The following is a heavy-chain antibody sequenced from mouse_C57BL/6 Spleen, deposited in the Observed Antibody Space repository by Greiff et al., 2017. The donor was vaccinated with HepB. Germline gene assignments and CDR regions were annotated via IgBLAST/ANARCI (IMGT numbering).Heavy chain of an antibody. CDR3: ARETLSNYIDY. D-gene: IGHD1-1*01. Sequence: ESGPGLVKPSQSLSLTCSVTGYSITSGYYWNWIRQFPGNKLEWMGYISYDGSNNYNPSLKNRISITRDTSKNQFFLKLNSVTTEDTATYYCARETLSNYIDYWGQGTTLTVSS. CDR1: GYSITSGYY. J-gene: IGHJ2*01. CDR2: ISYDGSN. V-gene: IGHV3-6*01.